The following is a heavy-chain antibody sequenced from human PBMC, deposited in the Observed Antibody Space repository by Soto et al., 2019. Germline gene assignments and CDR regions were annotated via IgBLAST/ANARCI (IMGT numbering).Heavy chain of an antibody. D-gene: IGHD2-2*01. Sequence: QVQLQESGPGLVKPSQTLSLTCTVSGGSISSGGYYWSWIRQHPGKGLEWIGYSYYSGSTYYNPSLKSRVTISVDTSKNQFSLKLSSVTAADTAVYYCARADCSSTSCYGGYWFDPWGQGTLVTVSS. V-gene: IGHV4-31*03. CDR1: GGSISSGGYY. J-gene: IGHJ5*02. CDR3: ARADCSSTSCYGGYWFDP. CDR2: SYYSGST.